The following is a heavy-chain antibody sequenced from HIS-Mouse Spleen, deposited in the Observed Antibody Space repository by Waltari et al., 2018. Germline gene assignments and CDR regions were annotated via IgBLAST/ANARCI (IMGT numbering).Heavy chain of an antibody. V-gene: IGHV4-39*07. J-gene: IGHJ4*02. CDR3: ASGYSSSWYYFDY. CDR2: SYYSGRT. D-gene: IGHD6-13*01. CDR1: GGSISSSSYY. Sequence: QLQLQESGPGLVKPSETLSLTCTVSGGSISSSSYYWGWIRQPPGKGLECIGSSYYSGRTSYNPSLKSRVTISVDTSKNQFSLKLSSVTAADTAVYYCASGYSSSWYYFDYWGQGTLVTVSS.